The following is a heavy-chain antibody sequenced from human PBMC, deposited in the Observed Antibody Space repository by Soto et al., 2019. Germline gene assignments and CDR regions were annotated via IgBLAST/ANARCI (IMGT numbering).Heavy chain of an antibody. CDR1: GFTFSNYW. CDR2: IKRDGSEK. D-gene: IGHD1-26*01. V-gene: IGHV3-7*01. CDR3: ARREQILGPHYYFDY. Sequence: EVQLVESGGGLVQPGGSLRLSCAASGFTFSNYWMSWVRQAPGKGLEWVANIKRDGSEKNFVDSVKGRFTISRDNAKNSLYLQMNSLRAEDTAIYYCARREQILGPHYYFDYWGQGTLVSVSS. J-gene: IGHJ4*02.